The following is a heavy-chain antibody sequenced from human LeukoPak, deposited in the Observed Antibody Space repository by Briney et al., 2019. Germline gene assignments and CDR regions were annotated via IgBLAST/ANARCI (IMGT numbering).Heavy chain of an antibody. Sequence: SETLSLTCTVSGGSINNYYWSWIRQSPEKGLEWIGYIHDSGSTNYNPSLKSRVTISVDTSKNQFSLKLSSVTAADTAVYYCVRLDAAAGRYLQFYYWGQGTLVTVSS. V-gene: IGHV4-59*08. CDR3: VRLDAAAGRYLQFYY. CDR1: GGSINNYY. CDR2: IHDSGST. D-gene: IGHD5-24*01. J-gene: IGHJ4*02.